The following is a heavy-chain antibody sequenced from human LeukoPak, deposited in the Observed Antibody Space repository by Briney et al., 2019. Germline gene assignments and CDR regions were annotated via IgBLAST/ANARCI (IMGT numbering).Heavy chain of an antibody. V-gene: IGHV4-34*01. Sequence: PSETLSLTCAVYGGSFSGYYWSWIRQPPGKGLEWIGEINHSGSTNYNPSLESRVTISVDTSKNQFSLKLSSVTAADTAVYYCARGPLCGIVVVPAPFDPWGQGTLVTVSS. CDR3: ARGPLCGIVVVPAPFDP. CDR1: GGSFSGYY. CDR2: INHSGST. D-gene: IGHD2-2*01. J-gene: IGHJ5*02.